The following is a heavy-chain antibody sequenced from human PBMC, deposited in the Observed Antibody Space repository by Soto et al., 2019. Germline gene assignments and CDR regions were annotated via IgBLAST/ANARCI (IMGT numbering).Heavy chain of an antibody. CDR2: FDPEDGET. V-gene: IGHV1-24*01. D-gene: IGHD3-16*01. Sequence: ASVKVSCKVSGYTLTELSMHWVRQAPGKGLEWMGGFDPEDGETIYAQKFQGRVTMTEDTSTDTAYMELSSLRSEDTAAYYCATTMITFGGVYVNWFDPWGQGTLVTVSS. CDR1: GYTLTELS. J-gene: IGHJ5*02. CDR3: ATTMITFGGVYVNWFDP.